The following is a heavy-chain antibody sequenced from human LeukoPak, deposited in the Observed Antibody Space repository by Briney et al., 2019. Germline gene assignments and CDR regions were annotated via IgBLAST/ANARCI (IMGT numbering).Heavy chain of an antibody. Sequence: SETLSLTCAVYGGSFSGYYWSWIRQPPGKGLEWIGEINHSGSTNYNPSLKSRVTISVDTSKNQFSLKLSSVTAADTAVYYCARGSGRWPPRYYFDYWGQGTLVTVSS. J-gene: IGHJ4*02. D-gene: IGHD4-23*01. CDR2: INHSGST. CDR1: GGSFSGYY. V-gene: IGHV4-34*01. CDR3: ARGSGRWPPRYYFDY.